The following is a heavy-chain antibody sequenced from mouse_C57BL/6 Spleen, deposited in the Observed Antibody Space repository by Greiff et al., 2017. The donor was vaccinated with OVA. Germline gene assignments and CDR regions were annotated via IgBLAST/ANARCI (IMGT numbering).Heavy chain of an antibody. Sequence: VKLQESGPELVKPGASVKLSCKASGYAFSSSWMNWVKQRPGQGLEWIGRIYPGDGDTNYNGKFKGKATLTADKSSSTANMQLSSLTSEDSAVYFCARSVTGRNYFDYGGQGTTLTVSS. V-gene: IGHV1-82*01. CDR2: IYPGDGDT. CDR1: GYAFSSSW. J-gene: IGHJ2*01. D-gene: IGHD4-1*01. CDR3: ARSVTGRNYFDY.